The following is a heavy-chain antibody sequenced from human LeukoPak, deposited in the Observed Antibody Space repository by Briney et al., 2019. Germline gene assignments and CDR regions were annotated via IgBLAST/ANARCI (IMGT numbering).Heavy chain of an antibody. CDR2: IWYDGSNK. CDR3: AREKNYGDYSNWFDP. D-gene: IGHD4-17*01. V-gene: IGHV3-33*08. Sequence: GGSLRLSCAASGFTFSRYSMHWVRQAPGKGLEWVAVIWYDGSNKYYADSVKGRFTISRDNSKNTLYLQMNSLRAEDTAVYYCAREKNYGDYSNWFDPWGQGTLVTVSS. J-gene: IGHJ5*02. CDR1: GFTFSRYS.